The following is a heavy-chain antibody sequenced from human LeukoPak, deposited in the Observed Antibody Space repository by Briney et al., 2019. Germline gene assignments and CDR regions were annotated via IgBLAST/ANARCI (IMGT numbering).Heavy chain of an antibody. Sequence: RTSVRVSCKASGYSFTNYYMHWVRQAPGQGLEWMGMINPSGGSTTYAQKFQGRVTMTRDMSTSTVYMELSSLTSEDTAVYYCARTRGYYFDYWAREPWSPSPQ. CDR1: GYSFTNYY. CDR2: INPSGGST. J-gene: IGHJ4*02. CDR3: ARTRGYYFDY. V-gene: IGHV1-46*01.